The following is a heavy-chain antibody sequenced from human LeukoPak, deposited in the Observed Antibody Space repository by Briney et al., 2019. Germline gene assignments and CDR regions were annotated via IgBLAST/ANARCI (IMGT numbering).Heavy chain of an antibody. Sequence: GGSLRLSCAASGFTFSRYWMHWVRHAPGKGLVWVSHINADGSSTSYADAVKGRFTISRDNAKNTLYLQMNSLRAEDTAVYYCARAPMVRGPSAGLFDYWGQGTLVTVSS. CDR1: GFTFSRYW. CDR2: INADGSST. J-gene: IGHJ4*02. V-gene: IGHV3-74*01. D-gene: IGHD3-10*01. CDR3: ARAPMVRGPSAGLFDY.